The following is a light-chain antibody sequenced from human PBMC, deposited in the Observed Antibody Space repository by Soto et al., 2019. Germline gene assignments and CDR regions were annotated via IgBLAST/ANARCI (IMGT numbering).Light chain of an antibody. V-gene: IGLV2-14*01. CDR2: EVS. CDR3: SSYISSSTFVV. CDR1: SSDVGGYNF. Sequence: QSALTQPASVSGSPGQSITISCTGTSSDVGGYNFVSWYQQHPGKAPKLMIYEVSTRPSGVSNRFSGSKSGNTASLTISGLQAEDEADYYCSSYISSSTFVVFGGGTKVTVL. J-gene: IGLJ2*01.